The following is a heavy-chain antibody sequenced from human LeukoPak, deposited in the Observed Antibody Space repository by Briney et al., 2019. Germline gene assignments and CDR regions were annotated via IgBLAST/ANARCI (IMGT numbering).Heavy chain of an antibody. J-gene: IGHJ6*02. CDR1: GFTFSNYA. CDR2: ISGSGGST. CDR3: AKDDYSYYAMDV. V-gene: IGHV3-23*01. Sequence: GGSLRLSCAASGFTFSNYAMSWARQAPGKGLEWVSTISGSGGSTFYADSVKGRFTISRDNSRNTLYLQMNSLRAEDTAIYYCAKDDYSYYAMDVWGRGTTVTVSS.